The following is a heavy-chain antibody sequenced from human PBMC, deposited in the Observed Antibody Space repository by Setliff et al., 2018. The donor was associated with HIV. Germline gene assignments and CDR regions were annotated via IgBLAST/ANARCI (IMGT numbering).Heavy chain of an antibody. CDR3: ARVGYYDSSFDY. CDR1: GGSFSGHY. J-gene: IGHJ4*02. Sequence: PSETLSLTCAVYGGSFSGHYWSWIRQPPGKGLEWIGEINHSGISNFNPSLKSRVTISVDTSRNQFSLKLNSVTAADTAVYYCARVGYYDSSFDYWGQGTLVTVSS. V-gene: IGHV4-34*01. D-gene: IGHD3-22*01. CDR2: INHSGIS.